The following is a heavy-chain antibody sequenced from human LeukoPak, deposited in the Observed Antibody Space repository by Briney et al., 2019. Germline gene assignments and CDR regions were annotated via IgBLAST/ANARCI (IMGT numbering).Heavy chain of an antibody. J-gene: IGHJ6*03. CDR3: AREGYYYMDV. V-gene: IGHV3-53*01. Sequence: GGSLRLSCAASGFTVSSNYMSWVRQAPGKGLEWVSVIYSGGSTYYADSVKGRLTISRDNSKNTLYFQMNSLRAEDTAVYYCAREGYYYMDVWGKGTTVTVSS. CDR1: GFTVSSNY. CDR2: IYSGGST.